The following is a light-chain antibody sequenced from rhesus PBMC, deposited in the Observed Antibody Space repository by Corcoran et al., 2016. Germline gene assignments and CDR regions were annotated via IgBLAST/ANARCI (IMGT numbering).Light chain of an antibody. V-gene: IGLV2-32*02. CDR2: EVR. J-gene: IGLJ1*01. CDR1: SSAFGGYNY. CDR3: SSYAVSNTVI. Sequence: QAALTQLRSVSGSPGQSVTISCPGTSSAFGGYNYVSWYQQHPGTAPKLRIYEVRKRPSGVSDRFSGSMSGDTASLTISGLQAEDDADYYCSSYAVSNTVIFGAGTRLTVL.